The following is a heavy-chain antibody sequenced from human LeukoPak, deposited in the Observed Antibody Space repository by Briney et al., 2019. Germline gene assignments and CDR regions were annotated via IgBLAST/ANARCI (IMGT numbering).Heavy chain of an antibody. Sequence: NPGGSLRLSCAASGFTFSSYSMNWVRQAPGKGLEWVSSISSSSSYIYYADSVKGRFTISRDNAKNSLYLQMNSLRAEDTAVYYCARDRSWYSYGPYYFDYWGQGTLVTVSS. J-gene: IGHJ4*02. CDR3: ARDRSWYSYGPYYFDY. D-gene: IGHD5-18*01. CDR2: ISSSSSYI. CDR1: GFTFSSYS. V-gene: IGHV3-21*01.